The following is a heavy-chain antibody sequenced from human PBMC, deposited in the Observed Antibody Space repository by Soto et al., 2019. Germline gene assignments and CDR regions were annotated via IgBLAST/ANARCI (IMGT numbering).Heavy chain of an antibody. CDR1: GDSIRSSSY. CDR2: IYSTGNT. Sequence: QLQLQESGPGLVKPSETLSLTCTVSGDSIRSSSYWGWTRQPPGKGLEWIGSIYSTGNTYYNPSLNSPVTISVDTSKNQFSLNVISVTAADTAVYYCRRSSRYSTDVWGQGTTVTVSS. CDR3: RRSSRYSTDV. V-gene: IGHV4-39*01. J-gene: IGHJ6*02. D-gene: IGHD6-13*01.